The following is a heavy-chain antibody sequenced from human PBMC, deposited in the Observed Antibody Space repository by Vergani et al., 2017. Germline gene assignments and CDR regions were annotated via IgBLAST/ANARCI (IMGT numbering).Heavy chain of an antibody. Sequence: EVQLVESGGGLVQPGRSLRLSCAASGFTFDDYAMHWVRQAPGKGLEWVSGIRWNSGTLGYGDSVKGRFTISRDNAKNSLNLQMNSLRTEDTALYYCAKVSAPETYGGEAFDIWGQGTMVTVSS. V-gene: IGHV3-9*01. CDR2: IRWNSGTL. D-gene: IGHD3-10*01. CDR3: AKVSAPETYGGEAFDI. CDR1: GFTFDDYA. J-gene: IGHJ3*02.